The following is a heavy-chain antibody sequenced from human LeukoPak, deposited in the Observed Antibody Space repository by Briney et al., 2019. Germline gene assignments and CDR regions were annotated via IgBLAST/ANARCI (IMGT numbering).Heavy chain of an antibody. CDR2: IYYSGST. Sequence: SETLSLTCTVSGGSISSGGYYWSWIRQHPGKGLEWIGYIYYSGSTYYKPSLKSRVTISVDTSKNQFSLKLSSVTAADTAVYYCASLYCSSTSCFPHGAFDIWGQGTMVTVSS. J-gene: IGHJ3*02. D-gene: IGHD2-2*01. CDR1: GGSISSGGYY. CDR3: ASLYCSSTSCFPHGAFDI. V-gene: IGHV4-31*03.